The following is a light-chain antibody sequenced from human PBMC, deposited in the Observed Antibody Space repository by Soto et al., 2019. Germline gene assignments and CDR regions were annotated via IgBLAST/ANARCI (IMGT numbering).Light chain of an antibody. CDR1: SSNIGSNY. J-gene: IGLJ2*01. CDR3: AAWDDSLTGWI. V-gene: IGLV1-47*01. Sequence: QPVLTQPSSASGTPGQTVTISCSGSSSNIGSNYVFWYQQFPGTAPKLLIYRNIARPSGVPDRFSGSKSGSSASLAISGLRSEDEADYYCAAWDDSLTGWIFGRGTKLTVL. CDR2: RNI.